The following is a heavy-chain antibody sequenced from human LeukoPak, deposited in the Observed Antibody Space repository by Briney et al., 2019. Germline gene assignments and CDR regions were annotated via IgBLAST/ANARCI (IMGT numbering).Heavy chain of an antibody. Sequence: GGSLRLSCAASGFTFSSYWMHWVRQAPGKGLEWVSSISSGGDAIFYAASVKGRFTVSRDNAKNSLYLQMNSLRAEDTVVYYCARGRGLPGPLDYWGQGTLVTVSS. D-gene: IGHD3-10*01. CDR3: ARGRGLPGPLDY. J-gene: IGHJ4*02. CDR1: GFTFSSYW. CDR2: ISSGGDAI. V-gene: IGHV3-21*01.